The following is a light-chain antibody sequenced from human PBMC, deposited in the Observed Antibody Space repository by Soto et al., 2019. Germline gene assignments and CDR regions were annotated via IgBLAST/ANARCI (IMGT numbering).Light chain of an antibody. CDR1: SSDVGSYNL. CDR2: EGS. J-gene: IGLJ1*01. CDR3: YSYALTVYV. V-gene: IGLV2-23*01. Sequence: QSVLTQPASVSGSPGQSITISCTGTSSDVGSYNLVSWYQQHPGKAPKLMIYEGSKRPSGVSNRFSGSKSGNTASLTISGLQSDFEAAYSSYSYALTVYVFGTGT.